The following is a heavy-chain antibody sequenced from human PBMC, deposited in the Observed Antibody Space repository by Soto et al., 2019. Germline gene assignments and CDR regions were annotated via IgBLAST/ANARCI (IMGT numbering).Heavy chain of an antibody. Sequence: GGSLRLSCAASGFSVSSNYMSWVRQAPGKGLEWVSVIYSGGSTYYADSVKGRFTISRDNSKNTLYLQMNSLGAEDTAVYYCARDRTLPAAGWFDYWGQGTLVTVSS. V-gene: IGHV3-53*01. D-gene: IGHD2-2*01. CDR3: ARDRTLPAAGWFDY. CDR1: GFSVSSNY. J-gene: IGHJ4*02. CDR2: IYSGGST.